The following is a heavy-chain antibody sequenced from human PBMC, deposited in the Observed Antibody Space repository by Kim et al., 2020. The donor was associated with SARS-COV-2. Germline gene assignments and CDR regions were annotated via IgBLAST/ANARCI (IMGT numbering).Heavy chain of an antibody. J-gene: IGHJ5*02. CDR3: ARGKGIAARRSNPHNWFDP. CDR1: GYTFTSYD. D-gene: IGHD6-6*01. V-gene: IGHV1-8*01. CDR2: MNPNSGNT. Sequence: ASVKVSCKASGYTFTSYDINWVRQATGQGLEWMGWMNPNSGNTGYAQKFQGRVTMTRNTSISTAYMELSSLRSEDTAVYYCARGKGIAARRSNPHNWFDPWGQGTLVTVSS.